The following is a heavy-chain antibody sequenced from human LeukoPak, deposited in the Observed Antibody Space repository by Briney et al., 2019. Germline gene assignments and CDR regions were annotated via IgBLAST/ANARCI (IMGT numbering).Heavy chain of an antibody. CDR1: GGSFSGYY. D-gene: IGHD3-10*01. V-gene: IGHV4-34*01. J-gene: IGHJ4*02. CDR3: ARHVSSGSPSYYFNY. Sequence: SETLSLTCAVYGGSFSGYYWSWIRQPPGKGLEWIGEINHSGSTNYNPSLKSRVTISVDTSKNQFSLKLSSVTAADTAVYYCARHVSSGSPSYYFNYWGQGTLVTVSS. CDR2: INHSGST.